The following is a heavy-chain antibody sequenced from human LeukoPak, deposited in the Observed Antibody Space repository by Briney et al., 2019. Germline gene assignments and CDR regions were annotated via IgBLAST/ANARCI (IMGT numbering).Heavy chain of an antibody. CDR3: ARGGYYDSSGHDAFDI. V-gene: IGHV1-2*04. D-gene: IGHD3-22*01. CDR1: GYTFAGYY. Sequence: GASVKVSCKASGYTFAGYYMHWVRQAPGQGLEWMGRINPNSGGTNYAQKFQGWVTMTRDTSISTAHMELSRLRSDDTAVYYCARGGYYDSSGHDAFDIWGQGTMVTVSS. CDR2: INPNSGGT. J-gene: IGHJ3*02.